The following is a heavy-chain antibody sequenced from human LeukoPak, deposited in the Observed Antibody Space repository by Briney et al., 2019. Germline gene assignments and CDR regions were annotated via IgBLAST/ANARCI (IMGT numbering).Heavy chain of an antibody. CDR2: ISSSGSAL. Sequence: PGGSLRLSCAASGFTFSDYYMSWIRQAPGKGLEWVSYISSSGSALYYADSVKGRFTVSRDNAKNSLYLQMSSLRAEGTAVYYCAKDRSSSGWYSDYWGQGTLVTVSS. V-gene: IGHV3-11*01. CDR1: GFTFSDYY. D-gene: IGHD6-19*01. CDR3: AKDRSSSGWYSDY. J-gene: IGHJ4*02.